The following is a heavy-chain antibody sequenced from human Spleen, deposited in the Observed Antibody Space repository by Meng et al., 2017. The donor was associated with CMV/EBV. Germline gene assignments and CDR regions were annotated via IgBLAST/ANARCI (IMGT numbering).Heavy chain of an antibody. CDR3: ARQSHIAAAGDY. Sequence: KVSCKGSGYSFTSYWFGWVRQMPGKGLEWMGIIYPGDSDTRYSPSFQGQVTISADKSISTAYLQWSSLKASDTAMYYCARQSHIAAAGDYWGQGTLVTVSS. D-gene: IGHD6-13*01. J-gene: IGHJ4*02. CDR1: GYSFTSYW. CDR2: IYPGDSDT. V-gene: IGHV5-51*01.